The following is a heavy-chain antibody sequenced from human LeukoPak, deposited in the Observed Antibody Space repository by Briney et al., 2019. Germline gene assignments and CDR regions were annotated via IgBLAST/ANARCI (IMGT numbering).Heavy chain of an antibody. CDR3: TLSLRTPGHY. D-gene: IGHD2/OR15-2a*01. Sequence: GRSLRLSCAASGFTFTNHGMSWVRQAPGNGLEWVSAISDSGATKYYADSVKGRFTISRDNSQNTLYLQMNSLRAEDTAVYYCTLSLRTPGHYWGQGTLVTVSP. CDR2: ISDSGATK. CDR1: GFTFTNHG. J-gene: IGHJ4*02. V-gene: IGHV3-23*01.